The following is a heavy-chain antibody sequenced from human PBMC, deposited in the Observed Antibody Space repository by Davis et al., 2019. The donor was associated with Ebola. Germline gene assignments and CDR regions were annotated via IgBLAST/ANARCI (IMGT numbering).Heavy chain of an antibody. Sequence: SETLSLTCTVSGGSIRSGSYYWSWIRQPAGKGLEWIGRIYTSGSTNYNPSLRSRVTMSVDTSKNQFSLNLTSVTAADTAVYYCARLSGRYMDVWGKGTTVTVSS. V-gene: IGHV4-61*02. CDR1: GGSIRSGSYY. D-gene: IGHD3-10*01. CDR2: IYTSGST. J-gene: IGHJ6*03. CDR3: ARLSGRYMDV.